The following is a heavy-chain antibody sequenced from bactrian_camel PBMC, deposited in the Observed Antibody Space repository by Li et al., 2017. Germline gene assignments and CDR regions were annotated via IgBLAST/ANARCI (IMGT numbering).Heavy chain of an antibody. CDR1: GYTYNRNC. CDR3: ASDPGYGSDCYLGIGTRFGY. J-gene: IGHJ6*01. D-gene: IGHD3*01. Sequence: QVQLVESGGGSVQAGGSLRLSRAASGYTYNRNCMAWFRQAPGKEREVVATTSADGTTSYRDSVKGRFTILRDHAKNILHPQMNDLKPEDTARYYCASDPGYGSDCYLGIGTRFGYWGQGTQVTVS. V-gene: IGHV3S53*01. CDR2: TSADGTT.